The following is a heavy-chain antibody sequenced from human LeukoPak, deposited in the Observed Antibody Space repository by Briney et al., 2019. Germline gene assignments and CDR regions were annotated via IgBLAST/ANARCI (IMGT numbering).Heavy chain of an antibody. CDR1: GYTFTSYD. CDR2: MNPNSGNT. D-gene: IGHD3-9*01. V-gene: IGHV1-8*01. Sequence: ASVKVSCKASGYTFTSYDINWVRQATGQGLEWMGWMNPNSGNTGYAQKFQGRVTMTRNTSISTAYMELSSLRSEDTAVYYCARVGRLRYFDWSGVNFDYWGQGTLVTVSS. CDR3: ARVGRLRYFDWSGVNFDY. J-gene: IGHJ4*02.